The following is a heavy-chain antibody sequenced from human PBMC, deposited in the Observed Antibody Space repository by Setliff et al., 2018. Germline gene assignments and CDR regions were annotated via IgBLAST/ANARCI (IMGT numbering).Heavy chain of an antibody. V-gene: IGHV4-39*01. CDR3: ASRTTGPGGWFDF. J-gene: IGHJ5*01. Sequence: ETLSLTCTVSGGSIINNNYYWGWIRQPPGKGLEWIGTIYYSGTTYYNPSLKSRVTISIDTSKNQFSLNLNSVTAADTAVYYCASRTTGPGGWFDFWGQGSLVTSPQ. CDR2: IYYSGTT. D-gene: IGHD1-1*01. CDR1: GGSIINNNYY.